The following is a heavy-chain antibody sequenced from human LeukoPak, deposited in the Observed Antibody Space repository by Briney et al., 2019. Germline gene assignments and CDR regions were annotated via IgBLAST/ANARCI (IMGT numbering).Heavy chain of an antibody. CDR3: TTEDYDFWSGYNWFDP. D-gene: IGHD3-3*01. J-gene: IGHJ5*02. CDR2: TDGGTT. Sequence: TDGGTTDYAAPVKGRFTISRDDSKNTLYLQMNSLKTEDTAVYYCTTEDYDFWSGYNWFDPWGQGTLVTVSS. V-gene: IGHV3-15*01.